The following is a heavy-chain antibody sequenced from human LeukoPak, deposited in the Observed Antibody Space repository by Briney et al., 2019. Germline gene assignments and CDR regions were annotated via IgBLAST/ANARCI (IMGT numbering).Heavy chain of an antibody. J-gene: IGHJ5*02. CDR1: GYTFTSYY. D-gene: IGHD6-19*01. CDR3: ARGGSGWYEELSWFDP. V-gene: IGHV1-46*01. CDR2: INPSGGST. Sequence: ASVKVSCKASGYTFTSYYMHWVRQAPGQGLEWMGIINPSGGSTSYAQKFQGRVTMTRDTSASTAYMELSSLRSEDMAVYYWARGGSGWYEELSWFDPWGQGTLVTVSS.